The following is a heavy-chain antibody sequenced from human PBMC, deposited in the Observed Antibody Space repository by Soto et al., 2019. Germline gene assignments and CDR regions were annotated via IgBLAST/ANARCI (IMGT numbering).Heavy chain of an antibody. D-gene: IGHD3-10*01. CDR2: INHSGST. V-gene: IGHV4-34*01. Sequence: SESLSLTCAVYGGSFSGYYWSWIRQPPGKGLEWIGEINHSGSTNYNPSLKSRVTISVDTSKNQFSLKLSSVTAADTAVYYCARAPHYGSGAFDIWGQGTMVTVS. CDR3: ARAPHYGSGAFDI. CDR1: GGSFSGYY. J-gene: IGHJ3*02.